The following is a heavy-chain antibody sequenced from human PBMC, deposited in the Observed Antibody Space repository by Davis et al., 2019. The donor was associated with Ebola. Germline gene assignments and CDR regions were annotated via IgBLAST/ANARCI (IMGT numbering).Heavy chain of an antibody. J-gene: IGHJ6*02. CDR3: GRHLRGHRWGYYGMDV. CDR1: GYSFTSYW. D-gene: IGHD7-27*01. Sequence: GESLKISCKGSGYSFTSYWIGWVRQMPGKGLEWMGIIYPGDSDTRYSPSFQGQVTISADKSISTAYLQWSSLKASDTAMYYCGRHLRGHRWGYYGMDVWGQGTTVTVSS. V-gene: IGHV5-51*01. CDR2: IYPGDSDT.